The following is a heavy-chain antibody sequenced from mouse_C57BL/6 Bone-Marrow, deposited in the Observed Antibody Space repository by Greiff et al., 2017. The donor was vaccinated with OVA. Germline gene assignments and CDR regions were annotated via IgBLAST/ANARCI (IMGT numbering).Heavy chain of an antibody. J-gene: IGHJ2*01. V-gene: IGHV5-4*01. CDR2: ISDGGSYT. CDR3: ARENSNYKRVDY. CDR1: GFTFSSYA. Sequence: EVQRVESGGGLVKPGGSLKLSCAASGFTFSSYAMSWVRQTPEKRLEWVATISDGGSYTYYPDNVKGRFTISRDNAKNNLYLQMSHLKSEDTAMYYCARENSNYKRVDYWGQGTTLTVSS. D-gene: IGHD2-5*01.